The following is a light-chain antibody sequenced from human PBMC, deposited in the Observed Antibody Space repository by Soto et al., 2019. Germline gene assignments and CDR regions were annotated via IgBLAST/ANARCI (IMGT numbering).Light chain of an antibody. CDR3: QQYNNWRIT. CDR2: GAS. Sequence: EMVMTQSPATLSVSPGERATLSCRASQSVSGNLAWYQQKPGQAPRLLIYGASTRATGIPARFSGSGSGTEFTLTISSLQCEDVAVYYCQQYNNWRITFGQGTRLEIK. CDR1: QSVSGN. V-gene: IGKV3-15*01. J-gene: IGKJ5*01.